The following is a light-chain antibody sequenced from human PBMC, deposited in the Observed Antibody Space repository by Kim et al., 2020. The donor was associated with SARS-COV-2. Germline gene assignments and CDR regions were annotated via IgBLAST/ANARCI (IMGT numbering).Light chain of an antibody. CDR2: WAS. Sequence: DIVMTQSPDSLAVSLGERATLNCKSSQTVLYNSNNKNYLAWYQQKPGQAPKLLIYWASIRESGVSDRFSGSGSETDFTLTISSLQAEDVAGYYCQQYYSAPPSFGQGTKLEIK. V-gene: IGKV4-1*01. CDR3: QQYYSAPPS. J-gene: IGKJ2*03. CDR1: QTVLYNSNNKNY.